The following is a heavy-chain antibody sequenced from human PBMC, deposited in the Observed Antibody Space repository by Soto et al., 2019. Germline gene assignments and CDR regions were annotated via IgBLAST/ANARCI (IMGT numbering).Heavy chain of an antibody. CDR2: LWAGGNIR. V-gene: IGHV3-33*01. D-gene: IGHD3-3*02. CDR3: SRDAQHLANYGMDV. J-gene: IGHJ6*02. CDR1: GFSFSSHG. Sequence: QVQLVESGGNVVQPGRSLRLSCAASGFSFSSHGMHWGRQAPGKGQEWVAHLWAGGNIRYYAYSVKGRFTISSDHSKNTLYLQMDSLGAEDTAVYYCSRDAQHLANYGMDVWGQGTTVTVSS.